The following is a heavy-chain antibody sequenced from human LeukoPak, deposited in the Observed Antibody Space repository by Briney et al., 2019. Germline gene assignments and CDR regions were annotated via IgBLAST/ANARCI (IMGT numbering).Heavy chain of an antibody. D-gene: IGHD3-10*01. CDR3: AKINNYYGSGSYPYYFDY. J-gene: IGHJ4*02. V-gene: IGHV3-23*01. CDR2: ISGSGGST. Sequence: GGSLRLSCAASGFTFSSYAMSWVRQAAGKGLEWVSTISGSGGSTYYADSVKGRFTISRDNSKNTLYLQMNSLRAEDTAVYYCAKINNYYGSGSYPYYFDYWGQGTLVTVSS. CDR1: GFTFSSYA.